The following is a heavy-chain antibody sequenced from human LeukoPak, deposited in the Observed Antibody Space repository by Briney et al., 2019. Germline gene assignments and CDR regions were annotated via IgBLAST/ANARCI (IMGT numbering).Heavy chain of an antibody. Sequence: GGSLRLSCAASGFTFSSYAMSWVRQAPGKGLEWVSAISGSGGSTYYADSVKGRFTISRDNSKNTLSLQINSLRAEDTAIYYCAKGLLTSGYYYGNHYYYMDVWGKGTTVTVSS. D-gene: IGHD3-22*01. CDR2: ISGSGGST. J-gene: IGHJ6*03. CDR1: GFTFSSYA. V-gene: IGHV3-23*01. CDR3: AKGLLTSGYYYGNHYYYMDV.